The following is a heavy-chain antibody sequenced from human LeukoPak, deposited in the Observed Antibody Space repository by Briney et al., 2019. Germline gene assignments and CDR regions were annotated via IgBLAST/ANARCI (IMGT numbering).Heavy chain of an antibody. CDR2: IIPIFGTA. V-gene: IGHV1-69*13. D-gene: IGHD5-24*01. J-gene: IGHJ4*02. CDR1: GGTFSSYA. CDR3: AICNRDGYRPFDY. Sequence: ASVKVSCKASGGTFSSYAISWVRQAPGQGLEWMGGIIPIFGTANYAQKFQGRVTITADESTSTAYMELSSLRSEDTAVYYCAICNRDGYRPFDYWGQGTLVTVSS.